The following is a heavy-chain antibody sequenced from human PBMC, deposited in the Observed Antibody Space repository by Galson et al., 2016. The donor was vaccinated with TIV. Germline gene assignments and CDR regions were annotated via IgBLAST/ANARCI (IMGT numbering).Heavy chain of an antibody. CDR3: ARDIFPYYGMDV. V-gene: IGHV3-21*01. CDR1: GFTFSSYT. Sequence: SLRLSCAASGFTFSSYTMTWVRQAPGKGLEWVSSIRSSSSYKSYADSVKGRFTISRDNAKNSLYLQMNSLRAEDTAVYYCARDIFPYYGMDVLGQGTTVTVSS. J-gene: IGHJ6*02. CDR2: IRSSSSYK. D-gene: IGHD2-21*01.